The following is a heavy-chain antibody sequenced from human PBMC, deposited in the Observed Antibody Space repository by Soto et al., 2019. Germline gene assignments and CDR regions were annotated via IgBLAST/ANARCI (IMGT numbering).Heavy chain of an antibody. D-gene: IGHD3-9*01. CDR1: GGSISSGDYY. J-gene: IGHJ5*02. CDR3: ARRESYYDILTGYSINWFDP. Sequence: SETLSLTCTVSGGSISSGDYYWSWIRQPPGKGLEWIGYIYYSGSTYYNPSLKSRVTISVDTSKNQFSLKLSSVTAADTAVYYCARRESYYDILTGYSINWFDPWGQGTLVTVSS. CDR2: IYYSGST. V-gene: IGHV4-30-4*01.